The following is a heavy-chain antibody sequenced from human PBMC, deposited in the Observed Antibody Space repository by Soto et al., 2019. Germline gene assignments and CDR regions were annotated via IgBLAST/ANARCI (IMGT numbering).Heavy chain of an antibody. Sequence: SETLSLTCAVYGGSFSGYYWSWIRQPPGKGLEWIGEINHSGSTNYNPSLKSRVTISVDTSKNQFSLKLSSVTAADTAVYYCARGGKIQLWLPYYFDYWGQGTLVTSP. CDR1: GGSFSGYY. D-gene: IGHD5-18*01. J-gene: IGHJ4*02. V-gene: IGHV4-34*01. CDR2: INHSGST. CDR3: ARGGKIQLWLPYYFDY.